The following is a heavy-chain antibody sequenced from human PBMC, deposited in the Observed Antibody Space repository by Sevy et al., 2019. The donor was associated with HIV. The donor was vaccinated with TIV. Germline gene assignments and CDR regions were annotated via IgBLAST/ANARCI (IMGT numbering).Heavy chain of an antibody. CDR2: IYYNGHI. V-gene: IGHV4-59*08. Sequence: SETLSLTCTVSGGSITSLYWNRIRQPPGKGLEWIANIYYNGHINYNPSLKSRVTLSLDTSKNQFSLRLSSVTAAVTAMYYCAGENAWGRGYSWGQGTLVTVSS. D-gene: IGHD1-26*01. J-gene: IGHJ4*02. CDR3: AGENAWGRGYS. CDR1: GGSITSLY.